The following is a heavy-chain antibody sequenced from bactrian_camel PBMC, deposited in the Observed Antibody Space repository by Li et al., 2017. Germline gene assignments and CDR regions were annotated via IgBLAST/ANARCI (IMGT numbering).Heavy chain of an antibody. V-gene: IGHV3S53*01. J-gene: IGHJ4*01. CDR3: QSWGLEQSCSG. CDR1: GFTSKRCA. D-gene: IGHD5*01. Sequence: HVQLVESGGGSVQAGGSLRLSCTAPGFTSKRCAMDWHRQATGKQREWVARIDPAGNINYMPTLKGRFTLSKDEAKDTVYLQMDNLTPEDTANYTCQSWGLEQSCSGRGQGTQVTVS. CDR2: IDPAGNI.